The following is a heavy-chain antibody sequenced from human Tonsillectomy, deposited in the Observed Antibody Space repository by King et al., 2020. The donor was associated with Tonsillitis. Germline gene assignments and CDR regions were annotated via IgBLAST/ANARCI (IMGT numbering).Heavy chain of an antibody. Sequence: VQLVESGGDLVQPGGSLRLSCTTSGFAFSSYNMHWVRQAPGKGLEWVATIKPDGNEKNYVGSVRGRFTISRDNAKHSVYLQMNSLRDEDTAVYYCVGNWNWGQGTLVTVSS. CDR2: IKPDGNEK. V-gene: IGHV3-7*01. CDR3: VGNWN. CDR1: GFAFSSYN. J-gene: IGHJ4*02. D-gene: IGHD1-1*01.